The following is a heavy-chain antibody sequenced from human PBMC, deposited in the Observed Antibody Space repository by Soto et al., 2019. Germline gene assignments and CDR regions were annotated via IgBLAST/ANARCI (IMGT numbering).Heavy chain of an antibody. J-gene: IGHJ3*02. CDR2: IYYSGST. V-gene: IGHV4-59*08. D-gene: IGHD6-13*01. Sequence: QVQLQESGPGLVKPSETLSLTCTVSGGSISSYYWSWIRQPPGKGLEWIGYIYYSGSTNYNPSLKSRLTISIDTSKNQFSLKLSSVPAADTAVYYCARRYSSAFDIWGQGTMVTVSS. CDR1: GGSISSYY. CDR3: ARRYSSAFDI.